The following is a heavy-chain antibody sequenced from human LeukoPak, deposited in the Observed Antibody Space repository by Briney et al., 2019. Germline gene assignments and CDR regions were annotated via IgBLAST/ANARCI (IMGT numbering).Heavy chain of an antibody. D-gene: IGHD2-2*01. CDR3: ARGCGSTSCSDY. Sequence: AASVKVSCKASGYTFTVYNMHWVRQTPGQGLEWMGWINPNSGGTNYAQKFQGRVTMTRDTSTSTAYMELSRLRSDDTTVYYCARGCGSTSCSDYWGQGTLVTVSS. V-gene: IGHV1-2*02. J-gene: IGHJ4*02. CDR1: GYTFTVYN. CDR2: INPNSGGT.